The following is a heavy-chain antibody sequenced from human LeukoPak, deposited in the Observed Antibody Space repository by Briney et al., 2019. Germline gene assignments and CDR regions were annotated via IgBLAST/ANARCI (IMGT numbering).Heavy chain of an antibody. CDR1: GGSISSGSYY. J-gene: IGHJ4*02. D-gene: IGHD2-8*01. CDR3: ARSLGNGLIDY. V-gene: IGHV4-39*01. CDR2: MYSSGST. Sequence: PSETVSLTCTVSGGSISSGSYYWVWIRQPPGKGLEWIGSMYSSGSTYYNPSLKSRVTISVDTSKNQFSVKLSSVTAADTAVYYCARSLGNGLIDYWGQGTLVTVSS.